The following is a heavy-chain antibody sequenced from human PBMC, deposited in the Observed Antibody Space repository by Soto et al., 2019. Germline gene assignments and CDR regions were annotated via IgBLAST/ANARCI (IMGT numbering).Heavy chain of an antibody. D-gene: IGHD3-22*01. J-gene: IGHJ4*02. Sequence: SETLSLTCTVYGGSFSGYYWSWIRQPPGKGLEWIGEINHSGSTNYNPSLKSRVTISVDTSKNQFSLKLSSVTAADTAVYYCARVGHDSSGYPLPVLDYWGQGTLVPVSS. CDR1: GGSFSGYY. CDR3: ARVGHDSSGYPLPVLDY. CDR2: INHSGST. V-gene: IGHV4-34*01.